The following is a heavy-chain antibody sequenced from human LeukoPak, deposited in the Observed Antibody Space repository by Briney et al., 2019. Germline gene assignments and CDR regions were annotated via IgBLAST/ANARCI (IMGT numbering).Heavy chain of an antibody. J-gene: IGHJ1*01. CDR3: AKEIYGDSTGGRFQH. CDR1: GFTFSSYA. CDR2: ISGSGGST. D-gene: IGHD4-17*01. Sequence: GGSLRLSCAASGFTFSSYAMSWVRQAPGKGLEWVSVISGSGGSTYYADSVKGRFTISRDNSKNTLYLQMNSLRAEDTAVYYCAKEIYGDSTGGRFQHWGQGTLVTVSS. V-gene: IGHV3-23*01.